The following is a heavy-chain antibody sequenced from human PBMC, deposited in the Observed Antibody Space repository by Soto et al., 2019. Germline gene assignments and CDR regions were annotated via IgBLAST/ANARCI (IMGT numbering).Heavy chain of an antibody. CDR3: AKVPHYDFWSDEENWFDP. Sequence: HPGGSLRLSGAASGFTFSSYAMSWVRQAPGKGLEWVSAISGSGGSTYYADSVKGRFTISRDNSKNTLYLQMNSLRAEDTAVYYCAKVPHYDFWSDEENWFDPWGQGTLVTVSS. V-gene: IGHV3-23*01. CDR2: ISGSGGST. D-gene: IGHD3-3*01. J-gene: IGHJ5*02. CDR1: GFTFSSYA.